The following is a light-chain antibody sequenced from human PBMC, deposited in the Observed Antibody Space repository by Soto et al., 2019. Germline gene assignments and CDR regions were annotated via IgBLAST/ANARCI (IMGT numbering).Light chain of an antibody. CDR1: SSDVGGYNY. Sequence: QSALTQPRSVSGSPGQSVTISCTGTSSDVGGYNYVSWYQQHPGKAPKLKIYDVSKRPSGVPDRFSGSKSGNTASLTISGLQAEDEADYYCCSYAGSYTFVFGTGTKVTVL. V-gene: IGLV2-11*01. CDR3: CSYAGSYTFV. J-gene: IGLJ1*01. CDR2: DVS.